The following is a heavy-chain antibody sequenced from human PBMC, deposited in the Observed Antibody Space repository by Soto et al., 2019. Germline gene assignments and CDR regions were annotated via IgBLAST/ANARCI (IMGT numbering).Heavy chain of an antibody. D-gene: IGHD3-10*01. V-gene: IGHV3-23*01. J-gene: IGHJ4*02. Sequence: GGSLRLSCAASGFTFSSYAMSWVRQAPGKGLEWVSAISGSGGSTYYADSVKGRFTISRDNSKNTLYLQMNSLRAEDTAVYYCAKDLTALWFGELAYFDYWGQGTLVTVSS. CDR3: AKDLTALWFGELAYFDY. CDR1: GFTFSSYA. CDR2: ISGSGGST.